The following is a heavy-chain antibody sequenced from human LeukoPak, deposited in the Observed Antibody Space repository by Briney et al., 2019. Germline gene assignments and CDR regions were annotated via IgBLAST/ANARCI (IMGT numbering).Heavy chain of an antibody. CDR1: GFIFRSFW. D-gene: IGHD3-3*01. J-gene: IGHJ4*02. CDR2: IKQNGAEE. CDR3: AKRYDSPDY. Sequence: PGGSLRLSCTASGFIFRSFWMSWVRQAPGKRLEWVANIKQNGAEEYYLDSVKGRFTTSRDNAKNSVYLQMSSLRAEDTAVYYCAKRYDSPDYWGQGTLVTVSS. V-gene: IGHV3-7*03.